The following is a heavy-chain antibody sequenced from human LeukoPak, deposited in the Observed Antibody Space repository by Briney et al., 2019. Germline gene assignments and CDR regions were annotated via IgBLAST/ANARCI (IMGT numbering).Heavy chain of an antibody. CDR2: IYYSGST. J-gene: IGHJ6*03. Sequence: SETLSLTCTVSGGSISSSSYYWGWIRQPPGKGLEWIGSIYYSGSTYYNPSLKSRVTISVDTSKNQCSLKLSSVTAADTAVYYCARASSEDYYYYYMDVWGKGTTVTVSS. CDR3: ARASSEDYYYYYMDV. V-gene: IGHV4-39*07. CDR1: GGSISSSSYY.